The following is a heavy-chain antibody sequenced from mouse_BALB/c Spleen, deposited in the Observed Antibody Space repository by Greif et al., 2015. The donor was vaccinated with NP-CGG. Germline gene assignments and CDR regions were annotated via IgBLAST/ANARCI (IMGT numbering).Heavy chain of an antibody. V-gene: IGHV3-8*02. CDR1: GDSITSGY. Sequence: VQLQQSGPSLVKPSQTLSLTCSVTGDSITSGYWNWIRKFPGNKLEYMGYISYSGSTYYNPSLKSRISITRDTSKNXYYLQLNSVTTEDTATYYCARYYYGSRAYAMDYWGQGTSVTVSS. CDR3: ARYYYGSRAYAMDY. J-gene: IGHJ4*01. CDR2: ISYSGST. D-gene: IGHD1-1*01.